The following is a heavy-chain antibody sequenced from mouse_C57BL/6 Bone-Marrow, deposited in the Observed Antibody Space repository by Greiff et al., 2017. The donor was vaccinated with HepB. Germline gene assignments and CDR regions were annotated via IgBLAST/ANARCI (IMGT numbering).Heavy chain of an antibody. CDR3: ARDGAY. CDR1: GFTFSSYA. J-gene: IGHJ3*01. Sequence: VMLVESGGGLVKPGGSLKLSCAASGFTFSSYAMSWVRQTPEKRLEWVATISDGGSYTYYPDNVKGRFTISRDNAKNNLYLQMSHLKSEDTAMYYCARDGAYWGQGTLVTVSA. CDR2: ISDGGSYT. V-gene: IGHV5-4*01.